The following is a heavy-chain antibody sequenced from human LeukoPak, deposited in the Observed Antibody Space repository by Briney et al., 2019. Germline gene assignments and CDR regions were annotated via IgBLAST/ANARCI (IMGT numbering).Heavy chain of an antibody. J-gene: IGHJ4*02. CDR2: IYYSGST. CDR3: ARGRHGDHVSLFEY. V-gene: IGHV4-39*07. CDR1: GGSISSSSYY. Sequence: PSETLSLTCTVSGGSISSSSYYWGWIRQPPGKGLEWIGSIYYSGSTYYNPSLKSRVTISVDTSKNQFSLQLNSVTPEDTAVYFCARGRHGDHVSLFEYWGQGTLVTVSS. D-gene: IGHD3-10*02.